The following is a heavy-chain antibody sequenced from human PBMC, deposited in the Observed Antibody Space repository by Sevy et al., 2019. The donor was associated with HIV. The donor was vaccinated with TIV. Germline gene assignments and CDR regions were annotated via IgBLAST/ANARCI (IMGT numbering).Heavy chain of an antibody. CDR1: GFTFSSYG. J-gene: IGHJ4*02. D-gene: IGHD3-16*02. V-gene: IGHV3-30*18. Sequence: GGSLRLSCAASGFTFSSYGMYWVRQAPGKGLEWVAVISYDGSNKYYADSVKGRFTISRDNSKNTLYLQMNSLRAEDTAVYYCAKVLDYVWGSYRPIDYWGQGTLVTVSS. CDR2: ISYDGSNK. CDR3: AKVLDYVWGSYRPIDY.